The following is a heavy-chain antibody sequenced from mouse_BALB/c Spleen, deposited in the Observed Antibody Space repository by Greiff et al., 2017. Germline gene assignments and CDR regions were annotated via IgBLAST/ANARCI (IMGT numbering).Heavy chain of an antibody. V-gene: IGHV1-7*01. CDR2: INPSTGYT. CDR3: ARSSRFYAMDY. J-gene: IGHJ4*01. CDR1: GYTFTSHW. Sequence: QVQLQQSGAELAKPGASVKMSCKASGYTFTSHWMHWVKQRPGQGLEWIGYINPSTGYTEYNQKFKDKATLTADKSSSTAYMQLSSLTSEDSAVYYCARSSRFYAMDYWGQGTSVTVSS.